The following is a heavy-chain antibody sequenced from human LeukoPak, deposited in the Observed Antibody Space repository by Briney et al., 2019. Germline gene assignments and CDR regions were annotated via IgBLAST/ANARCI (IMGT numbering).Heavy chain of an antibody. V-gene: IGHV1-24*01. CDR1: GHTLSELS. Sequence: AASVKVSCKVSGHTLSELSMHWVRQAPGKGLEWMGGFDPEDGETIYAQKLQGRVTMTEDTSTDTAYMELSSLRAEDTAVYYCATADGYNWNDDHDGFDIWGLGTMVTVSS. J-gene: IGHJ3*02. D-gene: IGHD1-1*01. CDR2: FDPEDGET. CDR3: ATADGYNWNDDHDGFDI.